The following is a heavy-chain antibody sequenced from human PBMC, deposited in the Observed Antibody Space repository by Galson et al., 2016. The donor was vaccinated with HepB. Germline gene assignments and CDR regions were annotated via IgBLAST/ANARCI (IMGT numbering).Heavy chain of an antibody. V-gene: IGHV3-23*01. J-gene: IGHJ6*02. CDR1: GFTFNSYA. D-gene: IGHD2-2*01. CDR3: AKGGVPAVYYYYYGMDV. CDR2: ISGSGGST. Sequence: SLRLSCAVSGFTFNSYAMIWVRQAPGKGLEWVSGISGSGGSTYYADSVKGRFTISRDNSKNTLYLQMNSLRAEDTAVYYCAKGGVPAVYYYYYGMDVWGQGTTVTVSS.